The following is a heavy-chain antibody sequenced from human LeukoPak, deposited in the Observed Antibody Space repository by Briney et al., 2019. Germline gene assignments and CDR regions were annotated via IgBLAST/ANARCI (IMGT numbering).Heavy chain of an antibody. V-gene: IGHV4-59*01. J-gene: IGHJ6*02. Sequence: SSETLSLTCTVSGGSISSYYWSWIRQPPGKGLEWIGYIYYSGSTNYNPSLKSRVTISVDTSKNQFSLKLSSVTAADTAVYYCARVTGGSGSILSWGRDYYYGMDVWGQGTTVTVSS. CDR3: ARVTGGSGSILSWGRDYYYGMDV. D-gene: IGHD3-10*01. CDR2: IYYSGST. CDR1: GGSISSYY.